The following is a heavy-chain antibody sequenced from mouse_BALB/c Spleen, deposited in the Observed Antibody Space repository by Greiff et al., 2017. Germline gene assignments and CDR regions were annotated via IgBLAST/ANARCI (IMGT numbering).Heavy chain of an antibody. Sequence: EVQLQESGGGLVQPGGSRKLSCAASGFTFSSFGMHWVRQAPEKGLEWVAYISSGSSTIYYADTVKGRFTISRDNPKNTLFLQMTSLRSEDTAMYYCARVGDYYAMDYWGQGTSVTVSS. CDR2: ISSGSSTI. CDR3: ARVGDYYAMDY. D-gene: IGHD3-1*01. CDR1: GFTFSSFG. J-gene: IGHJ4*01. V-gene: IGHV5-17*02.